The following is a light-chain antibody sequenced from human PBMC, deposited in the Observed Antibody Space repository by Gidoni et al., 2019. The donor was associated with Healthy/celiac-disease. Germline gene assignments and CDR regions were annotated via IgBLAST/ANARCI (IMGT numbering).Light chain of an antibody. CDR1: SSDVGSYNL. V-gene: IGLV2-23*01. Sequence: QSALTQPDSVAGSPGQSITISCTGTSSDVGSYNLVSWYQQHPGNAPKLMIYEGTKRPSGVSTRFSGSKSGNTASLTISGLQAEDAADYSCCSSACSSNVVFGGGTKLPVL. CDR2: EGT. CDR3: CSSACSSNVV. J-gene: IGLJ2*01.